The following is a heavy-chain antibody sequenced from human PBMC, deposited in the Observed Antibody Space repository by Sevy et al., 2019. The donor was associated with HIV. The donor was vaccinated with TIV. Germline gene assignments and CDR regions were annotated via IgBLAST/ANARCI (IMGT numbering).Heavy chain of an antibody. CDR3: ARDRPHSYYYDSSGYYGPIDY. V-gene: IGHV1-69*04. CDR2: IIPILGIA. CDR1: GGTFSSYA. J-gene: IGHJ4*02. D-gene: IGHD3-22*01. Sequence: ASVKVSCKASGGTFSSYAISWVRQAPGQGLEWMGRIIPILGIANYAQKFQGRVTITADKSTSTAYMELSSLRSEDTAVYYCARDRPHSYYYDSSGYYGPIDYWGQGTLVTVSS.